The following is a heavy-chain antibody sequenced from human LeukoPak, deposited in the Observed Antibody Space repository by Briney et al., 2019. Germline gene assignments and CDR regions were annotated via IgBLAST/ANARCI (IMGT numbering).Heavy chain of an antibody. CDR1: GGSISSSSYY. CDR2: IYYSGST. J-gene: IGHJ4*02. Sequence: KPSETLSLTCTVSGGSISSSSYYWGWIRQPPGKGLEWIGSIYYSGSTYYNPSLKSRVTISVDTSKNQFSLKLSSVTAADTAVYYCARDLEDSSGYYYKVGSYFDYWGQGTLVTVSS. V-gene: IGHV4-39*02. CDR3: ARDLEDSSGYYYKVGSYFDY. D-gene: IGHD3-22*01.